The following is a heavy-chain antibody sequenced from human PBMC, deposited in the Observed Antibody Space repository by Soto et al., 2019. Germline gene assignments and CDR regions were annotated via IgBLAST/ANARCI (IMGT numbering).Heavy chain of an antibody. CDR3: ARECKGVAARPGKAAYYYYMDV. CDR1: GFTFSSYS. J-gene: IGHJ6*03. Sequence: GGSLRFSCAASGFTFSSYSMNWVRQAPGKGLEWVSSISSSSSYIYYADSVKGRFTISRDNAKNSLYLQMNSLRAEDTAVYYCARECKGVAARPGKAAYYYYMDVWGKGTTVTVSS. D-gene: IGHD6-6*01. CDR2: ISSSSSYI. V-gene: IGHV3-21*01.